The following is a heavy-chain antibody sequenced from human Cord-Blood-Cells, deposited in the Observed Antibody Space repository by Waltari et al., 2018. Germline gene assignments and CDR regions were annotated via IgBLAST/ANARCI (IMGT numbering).Heavy chain of an antibody. D-gene: IGHD6-6*01. V-gene: IGHV1-58*01. Sequence: QMQLVQSGPEVKKPGTSVKVSCKASGFTFTSSAVQWVRQARGQRLEWIGWIVVGSGNTNYAQKFQERVTITRDMSTSTAYMELSSLRSEDTAVYYCAATSSSSAIIYWYFDLWGRGTLVTVSS. CDR2: IVVGSGNT. CDR3: AATSSSSAIIYWYFDL. J-gene: IGHJ2*01. CDR1: GFTFTSSA.